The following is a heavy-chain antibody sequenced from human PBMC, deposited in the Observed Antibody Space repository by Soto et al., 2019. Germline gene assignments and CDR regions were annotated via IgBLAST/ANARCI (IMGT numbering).Heavy chain of an antibody. CDR1: GYRFNSYG. CDR3: ARDKGYYFSSSGYRSYYFDY. J-gene: IGHJ4*02. D-gene: IGHD3-3*01. CDR2: VSAYNGNR. Sequence: GASVKVSCNASGYRFNSYGITWVRQAPGHGLEWVGWVSAYNGNRNYAQKLQDRVTMTTDTSTSTAYMELRSLRSDDPAVYYCARDKGYYFSSSGYRSYYFDYWGQGTLVTVSS. V-gene: IGHV1-18*04.